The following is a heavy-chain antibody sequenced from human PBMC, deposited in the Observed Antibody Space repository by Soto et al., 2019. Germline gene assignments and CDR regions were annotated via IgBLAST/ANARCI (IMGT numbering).Heavy chain of an antibody. CDR1: GGSISSGDYY. J-gene: IGHJ4*02. CDR2: IYYSGST. V-gene: IGHV4-30-4*01. Sequence: QVQLQESGPGLVKPSQTLSLTCTVSGGSISSGDYYWSWIRQPPGKGPEWIGYIYYSGSTYYNPSLKSRVTISVDTSKNQYSLKLSSVTAADTAVYYCARTSVRRTEDFDYWGQVTLVTVSS. D-gene: IGHD1-1*01. CDR3: ARTSVRRTEDFDY.